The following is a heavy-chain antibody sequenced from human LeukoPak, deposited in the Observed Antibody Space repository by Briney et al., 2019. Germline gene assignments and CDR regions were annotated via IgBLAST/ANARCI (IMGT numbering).Heavy chain of an antibody. Sequence: PSETLSLTCAVYGGSFSGYYWSWIRQPPGKGLEWIGEINHSGSTNYNPSLKSRVTISVDTSKNQFSLKLSSVTAADTAVYYCARGLRWTGLRFDPWGQGTLVTVSS. D-gene: IGHD5-18*01. CDR1: GGSFSGYY. V-gene: IGHV4-34*01. CDR2: INHSGST. CDR3: ARGLRWTGLRFDP. J-gene: IGHJ5*02.